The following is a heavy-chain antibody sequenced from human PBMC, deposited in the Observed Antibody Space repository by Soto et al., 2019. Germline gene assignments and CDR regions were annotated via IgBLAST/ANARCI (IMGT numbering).Heavy chain of an antibody. CDR1: GFTLSSYM. V-gene: IGHV3-48*03. D-gene: IGHD3-16*01. J-gene: IGHJ4*02. CDR3: VSWVSAQFDY. CDR2: ISNSGSSI. Sequence: GGSLRLSCAASGFTLSSYMMNWVRQAPGQGLEWISYISNSGSSIDYADSVKDRFTISRDNAKNSLYLQMNSLREEDKALYYCVSWVSAQFDYWGQGTVVTVSS.